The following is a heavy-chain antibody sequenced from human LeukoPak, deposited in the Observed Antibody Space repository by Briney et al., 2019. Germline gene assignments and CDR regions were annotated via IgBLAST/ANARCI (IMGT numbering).Heavy chain of an antibody. V-gene: IGHV3-30-3*01. CDR1: GFTFSSYA. J-gene: IGHJ4*02. CDR2: ISYDGSNK. Sequence: GGSLRLSCAASGFTFSSYAMHWVRQAPGKGLEWVAVISYDGSNKYYADSVKGRFTISRDNSKNTLYLQMNSLRAEDTAVYYCAKEGPDYGDPFDYWGQGTLVTVSS. D-gene: IGHD4-17*01. CDR3: AKEGPDYGDPFDY.